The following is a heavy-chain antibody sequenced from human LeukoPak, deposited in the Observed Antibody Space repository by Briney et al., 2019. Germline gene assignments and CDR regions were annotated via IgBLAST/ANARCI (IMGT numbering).Heavy chain of an antibody. J-gene: IGHJ5*02. D-gene: IGHD1-26*01. Sequence: PGGSLRLSCAASGFTFSSYWMGWVRQAPGIGLEWVATIKQDGSEKYYLDSVKGRFTISRDNAKNSLFLQMNSLRAEDTAVYYCAGARGWEFSSWGQGTLVTVSS. CDR1: GFTFSSYW. V-gene: IGHV3-7*01. CDR3: AGARGWEFSS. CDR2: IKQDGSEK.